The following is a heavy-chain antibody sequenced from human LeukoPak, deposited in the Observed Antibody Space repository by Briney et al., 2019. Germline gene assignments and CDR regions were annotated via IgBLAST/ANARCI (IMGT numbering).Heavy chain of an antibody. J-gene: IGHJ4*02. D-gene: IGHD1-26*01. CDR3: AGVVGATNGDY. V-gene: IGHV3-23*01. CDR2: ISGSGGST. CDR1: GFTFSSNA. Sequence: GGSLRLSCAASGFTFSSNAVSWVRQAPGKGLEWVSAISGSGGSTYYADSVKGRFTISRDNSKNTLYLQMNSLRAEDTAVYYCAGVVGATNGDYWGQGTLVTVSS.